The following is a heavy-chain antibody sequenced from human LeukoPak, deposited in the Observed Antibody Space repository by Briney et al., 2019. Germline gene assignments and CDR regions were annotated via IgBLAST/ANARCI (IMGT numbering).Heavy chain of an antibody. CDR3: AREFDGYSSRGGPTDY. V-gene: IGHV1-2*02. Sequence: AASVKVSCKASGYTFTGYYMHWVRQAPGQGLEWMGWINPNSGGTNYAQKFQGRVTMTRDTSISTAYMELSRLRSDDTAVYYCAREFDGYSSRGGPTDYWGQGTLVTVSS. J-gene: IGHJ4*02. CDR2: INPNSGGT. D-gene: IGHD6-13*01. CDR1: GYTFTGYY.